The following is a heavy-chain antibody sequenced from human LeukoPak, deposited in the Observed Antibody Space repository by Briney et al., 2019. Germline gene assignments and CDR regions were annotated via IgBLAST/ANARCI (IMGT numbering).Heavy chain of an antibody. CDR2: IYYDGST. V-gene: IGHV4-59*12. D-gene: IGHD2-21*01. J-gene: IGHJ4*02. Sequence: PSETLSLTCTVSGGSISDYYWSWIRQPPGKGLEWIGYIYYDGSTNYNPSLKSRVTISLDTSNNQFSLNLNSVTAADTAVYYCARRGGGTSRADCWGQGTLVTVSS. CDR3: ARRGGGTSRADC. CDR1: GGSISDYY.